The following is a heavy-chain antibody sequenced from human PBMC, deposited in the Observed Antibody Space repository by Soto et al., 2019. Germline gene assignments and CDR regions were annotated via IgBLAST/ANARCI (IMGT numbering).Heavy chain of an antibody. J-gene: IGHJ4*02. CDR2: INPNSGGT. CDR3: ARAQFKHYYDSRGYYPDY. D-gene: IGHD3-22*01. Sequence: ASVKVSCKASGYTFTGYYMHWVRQAPGQGLEWMGWINPNSGGTNYAQKFQGRVTMTRDTSISTAYMELSRLRSDDTAVYYCARAQFKHYYDSRGYYPDYWGQGTLVTVSS. V-gene: IGHV1-2*02. CDR1: GYTFTGYY.